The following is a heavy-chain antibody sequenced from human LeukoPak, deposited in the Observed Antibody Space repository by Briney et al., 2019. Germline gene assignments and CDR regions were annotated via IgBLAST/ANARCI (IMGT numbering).Heavy chain of an antibody. Sequence: SETLSLTCTVSGGSISSSSYYWGWIRQPPGKGLEWIGSIYYSGSTYYNPSLKSRVTISVDTSKNQFSLKLSSVTAADTAVYYCARLGSTLYDYWGQGTLVTVSS. CDR3: ARLGSTLYDY. J-gene: IGHJ4*02. D-gene: IGHD5/OR15-5a*01. CDR1: GGSISSSSYY. V-gene: IGHV4-39*07. CDR2: IYYSGST.